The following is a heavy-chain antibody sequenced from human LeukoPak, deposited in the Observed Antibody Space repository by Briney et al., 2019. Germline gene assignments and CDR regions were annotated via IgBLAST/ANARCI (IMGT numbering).Heavy chain of an antibody. CDR2: ISYDGSNK. CDR3: ARGDIVVVPAASLHDY. D-gene: IGHD2-2*01. V-gene: IGHV3-30*04. CDR1: GFTVNNYE. Sequence: PGGSLRLSCAASGFTVNNYEMHWVRQAPGKGLEWVAVISYDGSNKYYADSVKGRFTISRDNSKNTLYLQMNSLRAEDTAVYYCARGDIVVVPAASLHDYWGQGTLVTVSS. J-gene: IGHJ4*02.